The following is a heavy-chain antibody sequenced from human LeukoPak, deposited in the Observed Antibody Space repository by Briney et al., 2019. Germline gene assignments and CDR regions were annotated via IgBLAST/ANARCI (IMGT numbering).Heavy chain of an antibody. CDR1: GFTFRTSG. J-gene: IGHJ5*02. CDR3: AKGKRLNRFDP. V-gene: IGHV3-48*01. Sequence: PGGSLRLSCAASGFTFRTSGMNWVRQAPGKGLEGVSYISSSGTTISYAQSVKGRFTITRDNSKNTVYLQMNSRRAEDTAVYYCAKGKRLNRFDPWGQGTLVTVSS. CDR2: ISSSGTTI.